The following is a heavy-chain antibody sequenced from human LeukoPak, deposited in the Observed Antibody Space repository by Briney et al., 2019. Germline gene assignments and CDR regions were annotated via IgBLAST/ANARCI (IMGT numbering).Heavy chain of an antibody. Sequence: SETLSLTCTVSGGSISSSSYYWGWIRQPPGKGLEWIGSIYYSGSTYYNPSLKSRVTISVDTSKNQFSLKLSSVTAADTAVYYCARRSQSGDYWGQGTLVTVSS. CDR3: ARRSQSGDY. CDR2: IYYSGST. CDR1: GGSISSSSYY. D-gene: IGHD6-25*01. V-gene: IGHV4-39*01. J-gene: IGHJ4*02.